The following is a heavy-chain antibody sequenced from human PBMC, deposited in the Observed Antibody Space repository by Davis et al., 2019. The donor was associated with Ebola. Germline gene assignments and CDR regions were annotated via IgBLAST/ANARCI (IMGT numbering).Heavy chain of an antibody. D-gene: IGHD6-19*01. CDR1: GYTFTSYY. CDR2: INPSGGST. Sequence: ASVKVSCKASGYTFTSYYMHWVRQAPGQGLEWMGIINPSGGSTSYAQKFQGRVTMTRDTSTSTVYMELSSLRAEDTAVYYCAKDQRSIAVAGTEWGYWGQGTLVTVSS. V-gene: IGHV1-46*01. J-gene: IGHJ4*02. CDR3: AKDQRSIAVAGTEWGY.